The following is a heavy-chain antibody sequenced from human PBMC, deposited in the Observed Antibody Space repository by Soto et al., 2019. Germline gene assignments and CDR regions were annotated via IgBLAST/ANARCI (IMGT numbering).Heavy chain of an antibody. CDR2: INAGNGNT. Sequence: ASVKVSCKASGGTFSSYAISWVRQAPGQRLEWMGWINAGNGNTKYSQKFQGRVTITRDTSASTAYMELSSLRSEDTAVYYCARDLPADYWGQGTLVTVSP. V-gene: IGHV1-3*01. CDR3: ARDLPADY. CDR1: GGTFSSYA. J-gene: IGHJ4*02.